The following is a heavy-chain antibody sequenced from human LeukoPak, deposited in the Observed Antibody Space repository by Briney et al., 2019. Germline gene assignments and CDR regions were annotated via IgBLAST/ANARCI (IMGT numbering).Heavy chain of an antibody. J-gene: IGHJ4*02. D-gene: IGHD4-11*01. CDR1: GFTSSSYW. V-gene: IGHV3-74*01. CDR3: ARGTDYSNYYYFDY. CDR2: INSDGSST. Sequence: GGSLRLSCAASGFTSSSYWMHWVRQAPGKGLVWVSRINSDGSSTSYADSVKGRFTISRDNAENTLYLQMNSLRAEDTAVYYCARGTDYSNYYYFDYWGQGTLVTVSS.